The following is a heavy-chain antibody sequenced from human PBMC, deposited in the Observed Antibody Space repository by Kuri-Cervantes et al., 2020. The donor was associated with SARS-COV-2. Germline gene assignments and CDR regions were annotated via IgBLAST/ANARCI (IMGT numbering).Heavy chain of an antibody. V-gene: IGHV1-2*02. Sequence: ASVKVSCKASGYTFTDYYLHWVRQAPEQGLEWVGWINPDTGYTNYAQKFQGRVTMTRDTSISTAYMEMSRLRSDDTAVYYCARASNDFWSGNYFDYWGQGPLVTVSS. CDR2: INPDTGYT. CDR3: ARASNDFWSGNYFDY. CDR1: GYTFTDYY. D-gene: IGHD3-3*01. J-gene: IGHJ4*02.